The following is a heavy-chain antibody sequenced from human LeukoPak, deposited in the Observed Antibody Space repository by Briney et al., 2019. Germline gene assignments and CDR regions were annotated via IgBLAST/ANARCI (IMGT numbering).Heavy chain of an antibody. V-gene: IGHV4-59*11. J-gene: IGHJ4*02. CDR2: IYHSGST. CDR3: ARVRQLAFDY. CDR1: GGSISSHY. Sequence: PSETLSLTCTVSGGSISSHYWSWIRQPPGKGLEWIGYIYHSGSTNYNPSLKSRVTISVDTSKNQFSLKLSSVTAADTAVYYCARVRQLAFDYWGQGTLVTVSS. D-gene: IGHD6-6*01.